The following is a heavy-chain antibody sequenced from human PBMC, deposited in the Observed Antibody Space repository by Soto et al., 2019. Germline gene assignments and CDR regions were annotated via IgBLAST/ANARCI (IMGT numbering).Heavy chain of an antibody. CDR1: DGSISRSTFY. V-gene: IGHV4-39*01. D-gene: IGHD3-22*01. CDR3: ARHLYSGESSGYYGY. J-gene: IGHJ4*02. Sequence: SETLSLSCTVSDGSISRSTFYWGWVRQPPGKGLGWIGSVHYTGSTYYKPSLTGRVPMSVDPSQIPLSLKVSSVTAAHTAVYYCARHLYSGESSGYYGYWGQGALVTVSS. CDR2: VHYTGST.